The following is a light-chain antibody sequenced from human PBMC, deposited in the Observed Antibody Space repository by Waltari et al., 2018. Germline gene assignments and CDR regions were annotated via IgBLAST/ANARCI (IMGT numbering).Light chain of an antibody. CDR2: TDN. V-gene: IGLV1-44*01. J-gene: IGLJ3*02. CDR3: AAWDDSLNGWV. Sequence: QSVLTQPPSASGTPGQRVTISCSGSSSNIGFNTVSWYHQVPGTDPKLLIYTDNQRPSGVPDRFSGSKSGSSASLAISGLQSEDEAEYYCAAWDDSLNGWVFGGGTKVTVV. CDR1: SSNIGFNT.